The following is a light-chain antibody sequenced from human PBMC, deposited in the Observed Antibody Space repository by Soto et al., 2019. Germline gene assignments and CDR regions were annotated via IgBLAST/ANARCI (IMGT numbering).Light chain of an antibody. Sequence: EIVLTQSPATLSLSPGERATLSCRASQSVSSYLAWYQQKPGQAPRLLIYDASTRATGIPARFSGSGSGTEFSLTISSLEPEDFSVYYCQQRSNCPPITFGQGTRLEIK. J-gene: IGKJ5*01. V-gene: IGKV3-11*01. CDR2: DAS. CDR3: QQRSNCPPIT. CDR1: QSVSSY.